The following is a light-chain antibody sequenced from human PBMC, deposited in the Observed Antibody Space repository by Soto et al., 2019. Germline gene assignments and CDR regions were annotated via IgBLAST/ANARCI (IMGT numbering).Light chain of an antibody. CDR2: GAS. CDR1: QSVSSN. V-gene: IGKV3-15*01. J-gene: IGKJ1*01. Sequence: EIVMTQSPATLSVSPGERATLSCRASQSVSSNLAWYQQKHGQAPRLLIYGASTRATGIPARFSESGSGTEYTLNTSSLQSEDFATYFCQQYNNWPPDRTFGQGTKVEIK. CDR3: QQYNNWPPDRT.